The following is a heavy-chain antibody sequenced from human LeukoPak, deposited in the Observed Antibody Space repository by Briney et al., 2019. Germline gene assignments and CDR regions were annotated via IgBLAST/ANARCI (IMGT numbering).Heavy chain of an antibody. CDR2: IIPIFGTA. D-gene: IGHD3-22*01. Sequence: SVKVSCKASGGTFSSYAISWVRQAPGQGLEWMGGIIPIFGTANYAQKFQGRVTITTDESTSTAYMELSSLRSEDTAVYYCASSSGYYAEAFDYWGQGALVAVSS. CDR1: GGTFSSYA. CDR3: ASSSGYYAEAFDY. V-gene: IGHV1-69*05. J-gene: IGHJ4*02.